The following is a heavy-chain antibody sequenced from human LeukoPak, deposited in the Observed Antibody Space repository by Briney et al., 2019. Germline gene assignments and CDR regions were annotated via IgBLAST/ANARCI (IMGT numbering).Heavy chain of an antibody. V-gene: IGHV3-48*03. D-gene: IGHD6-13*01. CDR2: STSSDNI. CDR3: ARDRGSAAAGTWYYAMDV. CDR1: GFIFSSFE. Sequence: GGSLRLSCAASGFIFSSFEVNWVRQAPGKGQEWVSSSTSSDNIHYADAVKGRFTSSRDNAKNSVYLQMNSLRAEDTAVYYCARDRGSAAAGTWYYAMDVWGQGTTVTVSS. J-gene: IGHJ6*02.